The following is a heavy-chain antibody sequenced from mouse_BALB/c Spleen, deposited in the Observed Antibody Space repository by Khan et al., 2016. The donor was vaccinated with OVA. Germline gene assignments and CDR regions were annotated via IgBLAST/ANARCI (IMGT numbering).Heavy chain of an antibody. CDR2: INPSNGYT. CDR3: VRDGAYHRNDGWFAY. Sequence: VQLQQSGAELARPGASVKMSCKASGYTFTSYTIHWIKLRPGQGLEWIGYINPSNGYTNYNQKFGDKATLTADKSSTTAYMQLSSLTSDDSAVYNCVRDGAYHRNDGWFAYWDQGTLVTVAA. V-gene: IGHV1-4*01. CDR1: GYTFTSYT. D-gene: IGHD2-14*01. J-gene: IGHJ3*01.